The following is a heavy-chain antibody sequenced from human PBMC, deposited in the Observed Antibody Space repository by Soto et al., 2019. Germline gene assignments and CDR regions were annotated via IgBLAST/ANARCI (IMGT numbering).Heavy chain of an antibody. CDR2: ITNNGGST. CDR3: AKLSSSWYPGWFDP. Sequence: PGGSLRLSCSASGFTFSNYAIHWVRQAPGKGLEYVAAITNNGGSTKYADSVKGRFTISRDNSKSTVYLQMNSLRAEDTAVYYCAKLSSSWYPGWFDPWGQGTLVTVSS. CDR1: GFTFSNYA. J-gene: IGHJ5*02. V-gene: IGHV3-64*04. D-gene: IGHD6-13*01.